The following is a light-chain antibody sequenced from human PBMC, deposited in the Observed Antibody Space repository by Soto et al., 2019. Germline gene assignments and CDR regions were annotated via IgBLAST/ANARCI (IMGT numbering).Light chain of an antibody. V-gene: IGKV3-15*01. J-gene: IGKJ5*01. CDR2: GAS. CDR1: QSVSTN. CDR3: QHYNNWPPIT. Sequence: EIVMTQSPATLSVSPGERATLSCRASQSVSTNFAWYQQKPGQAPRLLIYGASIRAAGIPGRFSGSGSGTEFTLTIRSLQSEDFAFYYCQHYNNWPPITFGQGTRLDIK.